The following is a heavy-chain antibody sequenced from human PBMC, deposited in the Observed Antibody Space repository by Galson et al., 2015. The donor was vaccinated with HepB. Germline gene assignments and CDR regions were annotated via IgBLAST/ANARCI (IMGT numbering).Heavy chain of an antibody. J-gene: IGHJ6*03. D-gene: IGHD4-11*01. CDR2: IYYSGST. CDR3: ATSLAVTSSYYYYYMDV. V-gene: IGHV4-31*03. Sequence: TLSLTCTVSGGSISSGGYYWSWIRQHPGKGLEWIGYIYYSGSTYYNPSLKSRVTISVDTSKNQFSLKLSSVTAADTAVYYCATSLAVTSSYYYYYMDVWGKGTTVTVSS. CDR1: GGSISSGGYY.